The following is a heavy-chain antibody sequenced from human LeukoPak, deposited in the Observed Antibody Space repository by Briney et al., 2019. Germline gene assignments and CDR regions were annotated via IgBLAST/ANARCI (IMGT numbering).Heavy chain of an antibody. V-gene: IGHV3-48*04. Sequence: AGGSLRLSCAAPGFTFSTYSMNWVRQAPGKGLEWISYITDDASTIYYADSVQGRFTISRDNAENSLYLQMTSLRVEDTAVYYCVARGGWARFDYWGQGALVTVSA. CDR1: GFTFSTYS. J-gene: IGHJ4*02. D-gene: IGHD6-19*01. CDR3: VARGGWARFDY. CDR2: ITDDASTI.